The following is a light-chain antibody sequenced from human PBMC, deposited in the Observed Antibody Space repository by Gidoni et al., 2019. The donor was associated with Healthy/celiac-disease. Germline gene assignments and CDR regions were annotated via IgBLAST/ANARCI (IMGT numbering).Light chain of an antibody. Sequence: EIQMTKTQYSMSSSLGDRDTITCRASQSIRSYLNWYPQKPGKAPKPLISAVSSMQSGVPSRFSGSVSGTDFTLTISSLRPENFSTYNCQQSYSTPRTFGQGTKVEIK. CDR1: QSIRSY. J-gene: IGKJ1*01. CDR3: QQSYSTPRT. V-gene: IGKV1-39*01. CDR2: AVS.